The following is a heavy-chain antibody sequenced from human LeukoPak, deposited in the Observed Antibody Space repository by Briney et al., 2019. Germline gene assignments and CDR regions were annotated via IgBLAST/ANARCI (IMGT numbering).Heavy chain of an antibody. CDR1: GYTFTGYY. J-gene: IGHJ6*02. CDR2: INPNSGGT. Sequence: ASVKDSCKASGYTFTGYYMHWVRQAPGQGLEWMGWINPNSGGTNYAQKFQGRVTMTRDTSISTAYMELSRLRSDDTAVYYCARLGYDILTGYYYPQYYYYGMDVWGQGTTVTVSS. V-gene: IGHV1-2*02. CDR3: ARLGYDILTGYYYPQYYYYGMDV. D-gene: IGHD3-9*01.